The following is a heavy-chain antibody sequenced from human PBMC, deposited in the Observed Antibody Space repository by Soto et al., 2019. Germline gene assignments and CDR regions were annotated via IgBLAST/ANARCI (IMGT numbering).Heavy chain of an antibody. CDR1: GYGFTTYG. D-gene: IGHD1-1*01. CDR2: ISAHNGNT. J-gene: IGHJ4*02. Sequence: ASVKVSCKGSGYGFTTYGITWVRQAPGQGLEWMAWISAHNGNTNYAQKVQGRVTVTRDTSTSTAYMELRSLRYDDTAVYYCARGRYGDYWGQGALVTVSS. CDR3: ARGRYGDY. V-gene: IGHV1-18*01.